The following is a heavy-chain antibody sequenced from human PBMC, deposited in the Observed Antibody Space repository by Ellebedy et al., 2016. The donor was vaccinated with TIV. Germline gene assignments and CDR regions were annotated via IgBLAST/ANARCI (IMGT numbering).Heavy chain of an antibody. CDR3: TRVKLGDRADYRLDY. D-gene: IGHD4/OR15-4a*01. CDR2: IYHPGDT. V-gene: IGHV4-61*01. J-gene: IGHJ4*02. CDR1: GDSFSSDSYY. Sequence: SETLSLXXSASGDSFSSDSYYWSWILQSAGRGLEWIGYIYHPGDTYYNPSLKSRVTMSVDTSKNEFSLKVSSVTAADTAVYYCTRVKLGDRADYRLDYWGQGTQVTVSS.